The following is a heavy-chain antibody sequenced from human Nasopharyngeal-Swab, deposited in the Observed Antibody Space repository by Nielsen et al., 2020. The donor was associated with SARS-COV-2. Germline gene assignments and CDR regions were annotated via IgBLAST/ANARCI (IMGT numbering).Heavy chain of an antibody. CDR3: ARVGGDYYYYYYMDV. CDR2: INHSESS. J-gene: IGHJ6*03. V-gene: IGHV4-34*13. D-gene: IGHD1-26*01. Sequence: WIRQPPGKGLEWIGDINHSESSDYNPSLKSRVTISVERSKNQFSLKLSSVTAADTDVYYCARVGGDYYYYYYMDVWGKGTTVTVSS.